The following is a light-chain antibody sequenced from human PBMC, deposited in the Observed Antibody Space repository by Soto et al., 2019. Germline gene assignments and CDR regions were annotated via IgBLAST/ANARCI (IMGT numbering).Light chain of an antibody. CDR3: CSYTSSSTLE. CDR1: SSDVGSYNL. V-gene: IGLV2-14*02. CDR2: EVS. J-gene: IGLJ2*01. Sequence: QSALTQPASVSGSPGQSITISCTGTSSDVGSYNLVSWYQQHPGKAPKVMIYEVSQRPSGVSKRFSGSKSGNTASLTISGLQAEDEADYYCCSYTSSSTLEFGGGTKVTVL.